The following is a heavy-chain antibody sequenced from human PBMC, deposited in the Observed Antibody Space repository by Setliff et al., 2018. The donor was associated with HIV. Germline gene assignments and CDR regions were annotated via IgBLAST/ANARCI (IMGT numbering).Heavy chain of an antibody. CDR1: GFTFTSYT. D-gene: IGHD6-19*01. J-gene: IGHJ4*01. Sequence: AGGSLRLSCAASGFTFTSYTMNWVRQAPGGGLEWVSSISSASTYIYYADSVKGRFTISRDNTKNSLFLQMNSLRAEDTAVYFCARDAVPGVAVAGTSLLWGHGTLVTVSS. CDR3: ARDAVPGVAVAGTSLL. V-gene: IGHV3-21*01. CDR2: ISSASTYI.